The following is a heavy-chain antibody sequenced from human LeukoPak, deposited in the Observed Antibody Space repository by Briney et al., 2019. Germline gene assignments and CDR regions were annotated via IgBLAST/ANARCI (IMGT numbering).Heavy chain of an antibody. CDR3: ARGYTSGWSPALDI. CDR2: ISPNSGGT. D-gene: IGHD6-19*01. J-gene: IGHJ3*02. CDR1: EYTFTGYY. V-gene: IGHV1-2*02. Sequence: GASVKVSCKTSEYTFTGYYMHWVRQAPGQGLEWMGWISPNSGGTNYAQKFQGRVTMTSDTSISTAYMELSSLKSEDTAVYYCARGYTSGWSPALDIWGQGTMVTVSS.